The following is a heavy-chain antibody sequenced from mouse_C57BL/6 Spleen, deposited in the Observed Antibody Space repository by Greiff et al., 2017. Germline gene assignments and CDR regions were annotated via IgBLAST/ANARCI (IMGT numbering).Heavy chain of an antibody. D-gene: IGHD2-3*01. CDR2: IDPETGGT. J-gene: IGHJ3*01. CDR1: GYTFTDYE. Sequence: QVQLTQSGAELVRPGASVTLSCKASGYTFTDYEMHWVKQTPVHGLEWIGAIDPETGGTAYNQKFKGKAILTADKSSSTAYMELRSLTSEDSAVYYCTREEIYDGYLFAYWGQGTLVTVSA. CDR3: TREEIYDGYLFAY. V-gene: IGHV1-15*01.